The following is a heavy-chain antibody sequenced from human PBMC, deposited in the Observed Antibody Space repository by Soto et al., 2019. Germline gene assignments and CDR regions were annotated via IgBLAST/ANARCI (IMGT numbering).Heavy chain of an antibody. CDR2: IRASGAGT. Sequence: EVQLLESGGDLVQPGGSLRLSCAASGFTFSNYAMSWFRQAPGKGLEWVSAIRASGAGTDFADSVKGRFTISRDNSKNPVYLQKNRLRGEDTGIYFRAKGFPGGPIGLWGQGTLVTVSS. V-gene: IGHV3-23*01. J-gene: IGHJ4*02. CDR3: AKGFPGGPIGL. CDR1: GFTFSNYA. D-gene: IGHD3-16*01.